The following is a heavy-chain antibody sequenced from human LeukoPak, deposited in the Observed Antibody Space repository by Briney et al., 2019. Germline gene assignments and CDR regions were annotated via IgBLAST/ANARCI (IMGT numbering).Heavy chain of an antibody. V-gene: IGHV3-48*03. Sequence: PGWSLRLSCAVSGFTFSSYEMNWVRQAPGKGLEGISYISSSVSTIYYADSVKGRFTISRDNARHSLYLQMNSLRAEDTAVYYCGREGMMITFGGPWGYFDYWGQGTLVTVS. CDR1: GFTFSSYE. CDR3: GREGMMITFGGPWGYFDY. J-gene: IGHJ4*02. CDR2: ISSSVSTI. D-gene: IGHD3-16*01.